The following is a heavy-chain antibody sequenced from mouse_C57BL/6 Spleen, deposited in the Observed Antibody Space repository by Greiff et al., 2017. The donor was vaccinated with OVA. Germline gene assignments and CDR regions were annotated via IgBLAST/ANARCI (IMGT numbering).Heavy chain of an antibody. CDR2: IYPRSGNT. V-gene: IGHV1-81*01. D-gene: IGHD1-1*01. CDR1: GYTFTSYG. CDR3: ARSDYGSSPYWYFDV. J-gene: IGHJ1*03. Sequence: QVQLKESGAELARPGASVKLSCKASGYTFTSYGISWVKQRTGQGLEWIGEIYPRSGNTYYNEKFKGKATLTADKSSSTAYMELRSLTSEDSAVYFCARSDYGSSPYWYFDVWGTGTTVTVSS.